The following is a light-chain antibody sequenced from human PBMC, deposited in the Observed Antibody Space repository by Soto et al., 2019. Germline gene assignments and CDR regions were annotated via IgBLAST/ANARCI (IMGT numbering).Light chain of an antibody. Sequence: QSVLTQPASVSGSPGQSITISCTGTSSDVGIYDLVSWYKHHPGRAPQLIIYEVTKRPSGVSNRFSGSKSGNTASLTISGLQAEDEADYYCCSYAGSSTLVFGTGTKVTV. V-gene: IGLV2-23*02. CDR2: EVT. CDR1: SSDVGIYDL. CDR3: CSYAGSSTLV. J-gene: IGLJ1*01.